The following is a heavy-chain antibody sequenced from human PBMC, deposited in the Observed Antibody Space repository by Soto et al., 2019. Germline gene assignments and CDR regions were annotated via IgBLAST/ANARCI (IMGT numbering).Heavy chain of an antibody. J-gene: IGHJ1*01. CDR3: ARDMNSYGDYSGY. V-gene: IGHV1-18*01. D-gene: IGHD4-17*01. CDR1: GYTFTNYG. Sequence: QVQLVQSEAEVKEPGASVKVSCKASGYTFTNYGISWVRQAPGQGLEWMGWISDYSGNTNYAQKFQGRVTMTTDTSTNTAYIELRSLRSDDTAVYYFARDMNSYGDYSGYWGQGTLVTVSS. CDR2: ISDYSGNT.